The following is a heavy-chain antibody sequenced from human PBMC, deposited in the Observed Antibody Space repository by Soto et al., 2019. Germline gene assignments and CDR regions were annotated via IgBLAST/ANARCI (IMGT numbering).Heavy chain of an antibody. V-gene: IGHV4-59*08. CDR2: IYYSGST. J-gene: IGHJ4*02. CDR3: ARQSTIFGVVNFDY. Sequence: QVQLQESGPGLVKPSETLSLTCTVSGGSISSYYWSWIRQPPWKGLAWIVYIYYSGSTNYNPSLTSRVTISVATAKNQFSLKLSSVTAADTAVYYCARQSTIFGVVNFDYWGQGTLVTVSS. CDR1: GGSISSYY. D-gene: IGHD3-3*01.